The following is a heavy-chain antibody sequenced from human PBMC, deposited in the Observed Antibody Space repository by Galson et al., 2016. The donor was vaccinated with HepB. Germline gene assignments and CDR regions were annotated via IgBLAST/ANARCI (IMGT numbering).Heavy chain of an antibody. J-gene: IGHJ4*02. D-gene: IGHD2-21*01. V-gene: IGHV3-11*01. CDR2: ISSSGSTI. CDR3: AGDYILWGFDY. Sequence: SLRLSCAASGFTFSDYYMHWIRQAPGKGLEWVSYISSSGSTIYYADSLKGRFTISRDNAKNSVYLQMNSLRAEDTAVYYCAGDYILWGFDYWGQGTLVTVSS. CDR1: GFTFSDYY.